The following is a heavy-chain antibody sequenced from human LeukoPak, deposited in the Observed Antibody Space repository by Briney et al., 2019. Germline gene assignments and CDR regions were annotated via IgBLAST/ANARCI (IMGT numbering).Heavy chain of an antibody. CDR3: ARASFYYDARALDP. V-gene: IGHV3-53*01. D-gene: IGHD3-22*01. J-gene: IGHJ5*02. CDR1: GFTFSTYS. CDR2: IYGGGNT. Sequence: GGSLRLSCAASGFTFSTYSMNWVRQAPGKGLEWVSVIYGGGNTYYADSVKGRFTISGDNSKNTVFLQMNSLRAEDTAVYYCARASFYYDARALDPWGQGALVTVSS.